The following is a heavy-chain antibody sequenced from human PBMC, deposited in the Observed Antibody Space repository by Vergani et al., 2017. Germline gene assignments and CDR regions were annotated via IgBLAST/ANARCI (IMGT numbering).Heavy chain of an antibody. V-gene: IGHV5-51*01. J-gene: IGHJ3*01. D-gene: IGHD3-10*01. CDR3: ASGGHGSENGGALQL. Sequence: EKQLVQSGSETKKPGESLKISCQAFGYIFSNFWIGWVRQRPGRGLEWMGIIYPGDSEVKSNPTFRGQVIFSVDTSVNTAYLQGRSLQASDTATYFCASGGHGSENGGALQLLGQGTNITVSS. CDR1: GYIFSNFW. CDR2: IYPGDSEV.